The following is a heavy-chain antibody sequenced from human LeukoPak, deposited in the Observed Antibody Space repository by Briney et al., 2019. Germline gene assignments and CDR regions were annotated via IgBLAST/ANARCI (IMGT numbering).Heavy chain of an antibody. Sequence: GESLKISCKGSGYTFTSYWIGWERQMPGKGLEWMGIIYPGDSDTRYSASFQGLVTISADKSIRTAYLQWSSLKASDTAMYYCVRQGNTYGHLEIWGQGALVTVSS. V-gene: IGHV5-51*01. CDR1: GYTFTSYW. CDR2: IYPGDSDT. J-gene: IGHJ4*02. CDR3: VRQGNTYGHLEI. D-gene: IGHD1-1*01.